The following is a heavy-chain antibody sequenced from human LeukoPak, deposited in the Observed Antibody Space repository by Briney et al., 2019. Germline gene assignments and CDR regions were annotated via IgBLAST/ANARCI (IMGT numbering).Heavy chain of an antibody. V-gene: IGHV3-21*01. CDR2: ISSSSSYI. J-gene: IGHJ4*02. Sequence: GGSLRLSCAASGFTFSSYSMNWVRQAPGKGLEWVSSISSSSSYIYYADSVKGRFTISRDNAKNSLYLQMNSLRAEDTAVYYCARASIVVVPAATYYFDYWGQGTLVTVSS. D-gene: IGHD2-2*01. CDR3: ARASIVVVPAATYYFDY. CDR1: GFTFSSYS.